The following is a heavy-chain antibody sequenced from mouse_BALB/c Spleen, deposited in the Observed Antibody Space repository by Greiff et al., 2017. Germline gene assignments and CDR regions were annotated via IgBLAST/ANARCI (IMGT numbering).Heavy chain of an antibody. CDR3: ARFDYYGRSY. Sequence: QVQLKQSGAELAKPGASVKMSCKASGYTFTSYWMHWVKQRPGQGLEWIGYINPSTGYTEYNQKFKDKATLTADKSSSTAYMQLSSLTSEDSAVYYCARFDYYGRSYWGQGTTLTVSS. D-gene: IGHD1-1*01. J-gene: IGHJ2*01. CDR2: INPSTGYT. V-gene: IGHV1-7*01. CDR1: GYTFTSYW.